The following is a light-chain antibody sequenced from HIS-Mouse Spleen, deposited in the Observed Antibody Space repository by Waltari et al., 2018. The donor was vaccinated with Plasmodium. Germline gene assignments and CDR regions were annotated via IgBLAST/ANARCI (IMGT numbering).Light chain of an antibody. V-gene: IGLV2-14*03. CDR2: DVS. Sequence: QSALTQPASVSGSPGQSITISCTGTSSDVGGYNYVSWYQQHPGKAPKLMIYDVSNRPSGVSNRSSGSKSGNTASLTISGLQAEDEADHYCSSYTSSSTLNYVFGTGTKVTVL. CDR1: SSDVGGYNY. J-gene: IGLJ1*01. CDR3: SSYTSSSTLNYV.